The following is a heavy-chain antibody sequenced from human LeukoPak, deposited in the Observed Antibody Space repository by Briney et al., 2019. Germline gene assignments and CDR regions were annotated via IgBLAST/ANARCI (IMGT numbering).Heavy chain of an antibody. D-gene: IGHD6-13*01. Sequence: ASVKVSCKVSGYTLTELSMHWVRQAPGKGLEWMGGFDPEGGETIYAQKFQGRVTMTEDTSTDTAYMELSSLRSEDTAVYYCATAAALTPYYYYYYMDVWGKGTTVTVSS. CDR3: ATAAALTPYYYYYYMDV. CDR2: FDPEGGET. V-gene: IGHV1-24*01. CDR1: GYTLTELS. J-gene: IGHJ6*03.